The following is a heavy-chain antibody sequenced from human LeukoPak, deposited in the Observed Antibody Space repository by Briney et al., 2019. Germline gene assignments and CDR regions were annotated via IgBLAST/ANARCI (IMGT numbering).Heavy chain of an antibody. CDR2: IRYDGSNK. CDR1: GFTFSSYG. D-gene: IGHD3-10*01. Sequence: PGGSLRLSCAASGFTFSSYGMHWVRQAPGKGLEWVAFIRYDGSNKYYADSVKGRFTISRDNSKNTLYLQMNSLRDGDTAVYYCAREQGLWFGESPGWIDPWGQGTLVTVSS. V-gene: IGHV3-30*02. J-gene: IGHJ5*02. CDR3: AREQGLWFGESPGWIDP.